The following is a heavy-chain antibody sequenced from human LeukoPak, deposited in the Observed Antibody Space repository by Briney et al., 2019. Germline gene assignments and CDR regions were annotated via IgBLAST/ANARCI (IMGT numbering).Heavy chain of an antibody. CDR3: ARDGNFGYDAFDI. J-gene: IGHJ3*02. CDR1: GFTFSSYS. D-gene: IGHD3-10*01. Sequence: PGGSLRLSCAASGFTFSSYSMNWVRQAPGKGLEWVSYISSSSSTIYYADSVKGRFSISRDNSENTLSLQVNSLRAEDTAVYYCARDGNFGYDAFDIWGQGTMVTVSS. CDR2: ISSSSSTI. V-gene: IGHV3-48*01.